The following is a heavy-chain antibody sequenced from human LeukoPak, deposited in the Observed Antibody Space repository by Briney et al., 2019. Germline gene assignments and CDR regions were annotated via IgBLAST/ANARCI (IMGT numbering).Heavy chain of an antibody. CDR2: IRTDGYHT. CDR3: AKPSGSGVDY. J-gene: IGHJ4*02. CDR1: GFVFDSHD. V-gene: IGHV3-30*02. D-gene: IGHD1-26*01. Sequence: GGSLRLSCGASGFVFDSHDMHWVHQAPGKGLQWVAYIRTDGYHTYYADSVKGRFTITRDNSKNTLYLQMNSLRLEDMGVYYCAKPSGSGVDYWGRGTRVTVSS.